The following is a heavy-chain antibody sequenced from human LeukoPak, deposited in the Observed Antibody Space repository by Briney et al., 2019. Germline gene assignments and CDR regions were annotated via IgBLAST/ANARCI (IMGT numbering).Heavy chain of an antibody. CDR3: ARGGLPGGFDI. Sequence: PGGSLRLSCAVSGFTFSSYWMHWVRQAPGKELVWVSPIDTDGTSTTYADSVKGRFTISRDNAKNTLYLQMNSLRAEDTAVYYCARGGLPGGFDIWGQGTMVTVSS. CDR1: GFTFSSYW. J-gene: IGHJ3*02. D-gene: IGHD2-21*01. CDR2: IDTDGTST. V-gene: IGHV3-74*01.